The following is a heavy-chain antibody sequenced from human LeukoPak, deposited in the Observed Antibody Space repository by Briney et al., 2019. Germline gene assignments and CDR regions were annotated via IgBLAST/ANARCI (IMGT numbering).Heavy chain of an antibody. D-gene: IGHD5-18*01. V-gene: IGHV3-23*01. CDR3: AKDGRIKQGGYFWY. J-gene: IGHJ4*02. CDR1: GFTFSSNA. CDR2: ISGSGGST. Sequence: GGSLSLSCAASGFTFSSNAMSWVRQAPGQGLKWVSAISGSGGSTYYEDTVKGRFTISRDNSKNTVYLEMNSLRAEDTAVYYCAKDGRIKQGGYFWYWGQGTLVTVAS.